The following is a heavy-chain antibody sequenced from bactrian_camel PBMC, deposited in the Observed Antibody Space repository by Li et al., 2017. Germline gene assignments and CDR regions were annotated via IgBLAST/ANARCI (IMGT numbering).Heavy chain of an antibody. V-gene: IGHV3S26*01. Sequence: HVQLVESGGGSVLAGGSLRLSCTASTFGDTTRSMAWFRQAPGKEREGVAHIDDGGNTRYSDSVRGRLTISQDSSKSTLYLQMSNLKPGDTAVYYCAASDMGGYCRGGHMTAYNYWGQGTQVTVS. CDR1: TFGDTTRS. CDR3: AASDMGGYCRGGHMTAYNY. D-gene: IGHD3*01. CDR2: IDDGGNT. J-gene: IGHJ4*01.